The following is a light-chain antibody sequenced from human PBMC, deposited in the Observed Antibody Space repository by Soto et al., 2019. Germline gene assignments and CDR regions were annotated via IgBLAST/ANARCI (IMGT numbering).Light chain of an antibody. CDR3: CSYTSSSTYV. V-gene: IGLV2-8*01. Sequence: QSALTQTPSVSGSPGQSVTMSCTGTRYDVGGYNYVSWYQQHPGKAPKVIIYEVDKRPSGVPDRFTGSKSGYTASLTVSGLLAEDEADYFCCSYTSSSTYVFGTGTKLTVL. CDR2: EVD. J-gene: IGLJ1*01. CDR1: RYDVGGYNY.